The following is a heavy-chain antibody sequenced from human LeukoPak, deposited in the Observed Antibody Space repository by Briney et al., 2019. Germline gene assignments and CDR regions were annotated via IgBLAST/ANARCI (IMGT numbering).Heavy chain of an antibody. D-gene: IGHD3-3*01. CDR3: ASSSSKYDFWSGYYTGPRAFDI. Sequence: ASVKVSCKASGYTFTSYGISWVRQAPGQGLEWMGWISAYNGNTNYAQKLQGRVTMTTDTSTSTAYMELRSLRSDDTAVYYCASSSSKYDFWSGYYTGPRAFDIWGQGTMVTVSS. J-gene: IGHJ3*02. CDR1: GYTFTSYG. V-gene: IGHV1-18*01. CDR2: ISAYNGNT.